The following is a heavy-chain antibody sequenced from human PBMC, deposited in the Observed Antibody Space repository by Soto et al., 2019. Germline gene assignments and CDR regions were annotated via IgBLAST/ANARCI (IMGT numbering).Heavy chain of an antibody. V-gene: IGHV4-34*01. CDR2: IDHSGYT. J-gene: IGHJ5*02. Sequence: QVQLQQWGAGLLKPSETLSLTCAVYGGSFSGYYWNWIRQPPGKGLEWIGEIDHSGYTNYNPSPKSRVTISVDTAKNQSSLRLTSVTAADTAVYYCARVRDWFDPWGQRTLVTVSS. D-gene: IGHD3-3*01. CDR1: GGSFSGYY. CDR3: ARVRDWFDP.